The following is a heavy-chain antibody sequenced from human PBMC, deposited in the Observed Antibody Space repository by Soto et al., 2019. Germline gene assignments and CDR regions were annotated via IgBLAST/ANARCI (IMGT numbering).Heavy chain of an antibody. CDR2: ISYDGSNK. V-gene: IGHV3-30*18. CDR3: AKEVAAAGNFYYYYYGMDV. Sequence: QVQLVESGGGGVQPGRSLRLSCAASGFTFSSYGMHWVRQAPGKGLEWVAVISYDGSNKYYADSVKGRFTISRDNSKNTLYLQMNSLRAEDTAVYYCAKEVAAAGNFYYYYYGMDVWGQGTTVTVSS. D-gene: IGHD6-13*01. J-gene: IGHJ6*02. CDR1: GFTFSSYG.